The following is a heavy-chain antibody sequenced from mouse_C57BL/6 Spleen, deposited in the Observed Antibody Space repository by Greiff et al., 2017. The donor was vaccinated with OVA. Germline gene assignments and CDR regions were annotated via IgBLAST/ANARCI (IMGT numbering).Heavy chain of an antibody. J-gene: IGHJ2*01. V-gene: IGHV1-80*01. Sequence: VQLQESGAELVKPGASVKISCKASGYAFSSYWMNWVKQRPGKGLEWIGQIYPGDGDTTYNGKFKGKATLTADKSSSTAYMQLSSLTSEDSAVYFCARSGNYGGYYFPFDYWGQGTTLTVSS. D-gene: IGHD2-3*01. CDR2: IYPGDGDT. CDR1: GYAFSSYW. CDR3: ARSGNYGGYYFPFDY.